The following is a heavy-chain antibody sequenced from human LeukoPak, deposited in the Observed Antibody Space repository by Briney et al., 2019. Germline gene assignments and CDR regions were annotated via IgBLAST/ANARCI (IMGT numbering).Heavy chain of an antibody. D-gene: IGHD4-17*01. V-gene: IGHV3-23*01. J-gene: IGHJ4*02. CDR1: GFTFSGYG. Sequence: GGSLRLSCTASGFTFSGYGMSWVRQAPGKGLEWVSSISSSGGSTYYADSVKGRFTISRDNSKNTLYLQMNSLSPEDTAVYYCARVVDHDYGDYYLDYWGQGTLVTVSS. CDR3: ARVVDHDYGDYYLDY. CDR2: ISSSGGST.